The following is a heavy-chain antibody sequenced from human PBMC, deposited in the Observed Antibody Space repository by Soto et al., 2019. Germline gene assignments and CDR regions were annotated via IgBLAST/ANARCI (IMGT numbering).Heavy chain of an antibody. D-gene: IGHD5-18*01. CDR2: LIPVFGSP. J-gene: IGHJ6*02. V-gene: IGHV1-69*01. Sequence: QVQLVQSGAEVKKPGSSVTVSCKTSGGTFSKDAINWVRQAPGQGLEWMGLLIPVFGSPIYAQKFQGRIRITADESTSTAVMALSRLRTEVTAVYYGTRVLGYTFEPGKTRYYAMDVWGQGTTVSVSS. CDR1: GGTFSKDA. CDR3: TRVLGYTFEPGKTRYYAMDV.